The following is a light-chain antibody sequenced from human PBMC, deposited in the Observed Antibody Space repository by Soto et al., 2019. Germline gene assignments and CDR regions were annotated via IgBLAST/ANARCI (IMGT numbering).Light chain of an antibody. Sequence: QSVLTQPASVSGSPGQSSTISCTGSSSDVGGYNHVSWYQQHPGKAPKLMISEVSNRPSGGSNRFSGSKSGNTASLTISGLQAEDEADYYGSSYTTSTTRIIFGGGTKVTVL. CDR3: SSYTTSTTRII. J-gene: IGLJ2*01. CDR2: EVS. CDR1: SSDVGGYNH. V-gene: IGLV2-14*01.